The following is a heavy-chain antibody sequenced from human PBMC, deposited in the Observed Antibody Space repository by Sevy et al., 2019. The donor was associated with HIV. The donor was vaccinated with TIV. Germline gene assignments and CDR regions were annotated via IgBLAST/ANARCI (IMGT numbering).Heavy chain of an antibody. V-gene: IGHV4-34*01. CDR2: INHSGST. J-gene: IGHJ6*02. Sequence: SETLSLTCAVYGGSFSGYYWSWIRQPPGKGLEWIGEINHSGSTNYNPSLKSRVTISVDTSKNQFSLKLSSVTAADTAVYYCARGWYCSGGSCYYYYYGMDVCGQGTTVTVSS. CDR1: GGSFSGYY. CDR3: ARGWYCSGGSCYYYYYGMDV. D-gene: IGHD2-15*01.